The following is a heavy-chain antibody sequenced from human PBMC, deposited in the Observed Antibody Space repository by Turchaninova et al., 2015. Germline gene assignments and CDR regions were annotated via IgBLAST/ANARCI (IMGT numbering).Heavy chain of an antibody. V-gene: IGHV1-58*01. D-gene: IGHD3-22*01. CDR2: IGVGSGNT. CDR1: GFTFTSAA. J-gene: IGHJ6*02. CDR3: AAGYYYDSSATMDV. Sequence: QMQLVQSGPGVRKPGTPVKVSCKASGFTFTSAALQGVRKARGQGLEWIGWIGVGSGNTNYAQKFQERVTITRDMSTSTAYMELSSLRSEDTAVYYCAAGYYYDSSATMDVWGQGTTVTVSS.